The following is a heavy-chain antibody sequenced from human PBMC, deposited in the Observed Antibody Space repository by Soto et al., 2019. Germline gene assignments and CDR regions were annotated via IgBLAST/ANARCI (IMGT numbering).Heavy chain of an antibody. CDR1: GYTFTSYG. CDR2: ISAYNGNT. V-gene: IGHV1-18*04. D-gene: IGHD6-19*01. J-gene: IGHJ6*02. Sequence: GASVKVSCKASGYTFTSYGISWVRQAPGQGLEWMGWISAYNGNTNYAQKLQGRVTMTTDTSTSTAYMELRSLRSDDTAVYYCARELAVAGPSGYYYGMDVWGQGTTVTVSS. CDR3: ARELAVAGPSGYYYGMDV.